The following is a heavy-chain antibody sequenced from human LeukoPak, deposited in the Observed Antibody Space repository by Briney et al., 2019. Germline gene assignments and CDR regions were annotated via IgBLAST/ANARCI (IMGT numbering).Heavy chain of an antibody. CDR1: GFTFSSYW. CDR2: IKQDGSEK. V-gene: IGHV3-7*01. CDR3: AREGDYRDFDY. Sequence: GGSLRLSCAASGFTFSSYWMSWVRQAPGKGLEWVVNIKQDGSEKYYVDSVKGRFTISRDNAKNSLYLQMNSLRAEDTAVYYCAREGDYRDFDYWGQGTLVTVSS. D-gene: IGHD4-17*01. J-gene: IGHJ4*02.